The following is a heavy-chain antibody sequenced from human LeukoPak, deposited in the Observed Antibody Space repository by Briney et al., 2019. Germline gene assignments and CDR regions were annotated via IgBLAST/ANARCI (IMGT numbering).Heavy chain of an antibody. CDR1: GFALKSYS. D-gene: IGHD2-8*02. Sequence: PGGSLRLSCAGSGFALKSYSLSWVRQAPGKGLEWVSSISSTSAYIYYADSVKGRFTISRDNVDNVVYLQMNSLGAEDTAVYYARVAVSGPTGWFDSWGQGTLVTVSS. J-gene: IGHJ5*01. CDR3: ARVAVSGPTGWFDS. CDR2: ISSTSAYI. V-gene: IGHV3-21*01.